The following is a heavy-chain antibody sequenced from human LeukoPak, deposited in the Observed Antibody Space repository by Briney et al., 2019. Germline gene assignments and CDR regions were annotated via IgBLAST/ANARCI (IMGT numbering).Heavy chain of an antibody. CDR3: AKDRGYFRGGGGWFDP. CDR1: GFTFSSYA. D-gene: IGHD2-15*01. Sequence: GGSLRLSCAASGFTFSSYAMNWVRRAPGKGLEWVSVISGSGDSTYYADSVKGRFTISRDNSKNTLYLQMNSLRAEDTAVYYCAKDRGYFRGGGGWFDPWGQGTLVTVSS. CDR2: ISGSGDST. V-gene: IGHV3-23*01. J-gene: IGHJ5*02.